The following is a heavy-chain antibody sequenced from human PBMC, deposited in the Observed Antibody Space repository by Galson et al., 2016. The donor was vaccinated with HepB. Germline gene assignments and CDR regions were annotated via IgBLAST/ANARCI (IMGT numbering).Heavy chain of an antibody. CDR1: GFTFSHYN. Sequence: SLRLSCAASGFTFSHYNMHWVRQPPGKGLEWVAVISFDGNNKYYADSVKGRITISRDNSKNTMYPQMNSLRGEDTAVYYCARGLAYEYGYFDYWGQGTLVTVSS. CDR2: ISFDGNNK. D-gene: IGHD2/OR15-2a*01. V-gene: IGHV3-30-3*01. J-gene: IGHJ4*02. CDR3: ARGLAYEYGYFDY.